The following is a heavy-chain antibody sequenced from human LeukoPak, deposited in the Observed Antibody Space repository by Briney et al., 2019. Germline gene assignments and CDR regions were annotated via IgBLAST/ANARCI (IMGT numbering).Heavy chain of an antibody. Sequence: GGSLRLSCAASGFTVSATYMNWVRQAPGKGLEWVSIIYTGGNTYYADSVRGRFTISRDNSKNTLYLQMNSLRAEDTAVYYCAKGRVSFDYWGQGTLVTVSS. D-gene: IGHD3-10*01. V-gene: IGHV3-53*01. CDR1: GFTVSATY. CDR3: AKGRVSFDY. J-gene: IGHJ4*02. CDR2: IYTGGNT.